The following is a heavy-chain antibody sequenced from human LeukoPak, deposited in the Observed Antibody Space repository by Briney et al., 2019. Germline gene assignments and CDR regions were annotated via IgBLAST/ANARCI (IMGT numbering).Heavy chain of an antibody. CDR3: AKFATAAGHFDY. CDR1: GFTFSSYA. Sequence: GGSLRLSCAASGFTFSSYALSWVRQAPGKGLDWVAAISGSGGSTYYADSVKGRFTISRDNSKNTLYLQMNSLRAEDTAVYYCAKFATAAGHFDYWGQGALVTVSS. J-gene: IGHJ4*02. V-gene: IGHV3-23*01. D-gene: IGHD6-13*01. CDR2: ISGSGGST.